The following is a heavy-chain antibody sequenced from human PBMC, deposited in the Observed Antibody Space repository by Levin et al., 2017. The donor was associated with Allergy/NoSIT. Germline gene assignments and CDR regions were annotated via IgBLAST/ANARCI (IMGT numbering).Heavy chain of an antibody. J-gene: IGHJ4*02. D-gene: IGHD3-10*01. CDR1: GGSISSGGYS. CDR3: ARGSLWFGEGPDY. V-gene: IGHV4-30-2*01. CDR2: IYHSGST. Sequence: SETLSLTCAVSGGSISSGGYSWSWIRQPPGKGLEWIGYIYHSGSTYYNPSLKSRVTISVDRSKNQFSLKLSSVTAADTAVYYCARGSLWFGEGPDYWGQGTLVTVSS.